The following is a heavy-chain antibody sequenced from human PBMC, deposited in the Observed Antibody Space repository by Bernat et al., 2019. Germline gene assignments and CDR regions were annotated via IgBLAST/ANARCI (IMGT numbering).Heavy chain of an antibody. CDR2: ISYDGSNK. CDR3: ARPSDYYDSSGPLGCGMDV. J-gene: IGHJ6*02. D-gene: IGHD3-22*01. CDR1: GFTFSSYA. V-gene: IGHV3-30-3*01. Sequence: QVQLVESGGGVVQPGRSLRLSCVASGFTFSSYAMHWVRQAPGKGLEWVAVISYDGSNKYYADSVKGRFTISRDNSKNTLYLQMNSLRAEDTAVYYCARPSDYYDSSGPLGCGMDVWGQGTTVTVSS.